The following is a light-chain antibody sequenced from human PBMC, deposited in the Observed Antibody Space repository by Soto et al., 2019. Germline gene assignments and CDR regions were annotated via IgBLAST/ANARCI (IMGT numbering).Light chain of an antibody. Sequence: EFVLTPSPGTLSLSPVERATLSCRTSQTVRNNYLAWHQQKPGQAPRLLIYDASSRATGIPDRFSGGGSGTDFTLTISRLEPEDFAVYYCQQFSSYPLTFGGGTKVDIK. J-gene: IGKJ4*01. CDR2: DAS. CDR3: QQFSSYPLT. CDR1: QTVRNNY. V-gene: IGKV3-20*01.